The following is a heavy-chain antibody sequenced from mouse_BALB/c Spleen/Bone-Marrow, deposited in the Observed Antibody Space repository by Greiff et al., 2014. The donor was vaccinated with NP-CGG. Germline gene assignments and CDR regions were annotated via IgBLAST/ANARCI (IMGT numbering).Heavy chain of an antibody. J-gene: IGHJ3*01. V-gene: IGHV14-3*02. CDR2: IDPANGNT. Sequence: VQLQQSGAELVKPGASVKLFCTASGFNIKDTYMHWVKQRPEQGLEWIGRIDPANGNTKYDPKFQGKATITAETSSNTAYLRLSSLTSEDTAVYYCAAYYYGSSQFAYWGQGTLVTVSA. CDR3: AAYYYGSSQFAY. CDR1: GFNIKDTY. D-gene: IGHD1-1*01.